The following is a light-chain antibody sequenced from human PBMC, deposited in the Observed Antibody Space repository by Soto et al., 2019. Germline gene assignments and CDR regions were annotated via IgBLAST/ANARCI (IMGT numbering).Light chain of an antibody. J-gene: IGKJ4*01. CDR1: QSMTTK. CDR3: QQRNYWLS. V-gene: IGKV3D-11*03. CDR2: YAS. Sequence: EVVMTQSTATLSVSPGEGVTLSCRASQSMTTKLAWYQQKPGQPPRLLISYASNRATGIPGRFSGGGSGTDFTLTISSLEPEDFAVYYCQQRNYWLSFGGGTKVDIK.